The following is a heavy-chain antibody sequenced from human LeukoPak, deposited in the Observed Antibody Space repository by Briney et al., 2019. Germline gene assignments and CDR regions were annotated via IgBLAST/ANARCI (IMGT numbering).Heavy chain of an antibody. CDR2: IYYSGST. V-gene: IGHV4-59*01. Sequence: SETLSLTCTVSGGSISSYYWSWIRQPPGKGLEWIGYIYYSGSTNYNPSLKSRVTISVDTSKNQFSLKLSSVTAADTAVYYCAIIKGYYDSSGYYYGDYFDYWGQGTLVTVSS. J-gene: IGHJ4*02. D-gene: IGHD3-22*01. CDR3: AIIKGYYDSSGYYYGDYFDY. CDR1: GGSISSYY.